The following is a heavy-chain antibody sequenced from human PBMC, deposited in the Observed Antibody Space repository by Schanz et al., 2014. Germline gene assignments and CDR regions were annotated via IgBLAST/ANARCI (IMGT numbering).Heavy chain of an antibody. CDR3: ARDSGSSSWYPSDY. CDR2: IRYDGRNK. D-gene: IGHD6-13*01. Sequence: QAQLVESGGGVVQPGRSLRLSCVASGFTFISYDIHWVRQAPGKGLEWVAVIRYDGRNKNFVESVKGRFTISRDNSNNTVYLQMNTLRAEDTAVYYCARDSGSSSWYPSDYWGQGTLVTVSS. J-gene: IGHJ4*02. V-gene: IGHV3-33*01. CDR1: GFTFISYD.